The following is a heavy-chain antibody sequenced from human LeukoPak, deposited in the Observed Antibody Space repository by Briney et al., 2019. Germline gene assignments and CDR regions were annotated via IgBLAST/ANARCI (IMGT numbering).Heavy chain of an antibody. D-gene: IGHD6-13*01. CDR2: IYYSGST. J-gene: IGHJ6*02. V-gene: IGHV4-59*01. Sequence: NPSETLSLTCTVSGCSISSYYWSWIRQPPGKGLEWIGYIYYSGSTNYNPSLKSRVTISVDTSKTQFSLKLSSVTAADTAVYYCARGLAAGYYYYYYGMDVWGQGTTVTVSS. CDR1: GCSISSYY. CDR3: ARGLAAGYYYYYYGMDV.